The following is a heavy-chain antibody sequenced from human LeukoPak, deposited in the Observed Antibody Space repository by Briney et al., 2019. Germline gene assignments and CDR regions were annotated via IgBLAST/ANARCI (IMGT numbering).Heavy chain of an antibody. Sequence: SGGSLRLSCAASGFDFNNYNMNWVRQAPGKGLEWVSSITSSGTYIYYADSVKGRFTISRDNAKNSLYLQMNSLRAEDTAVYYCAELGITMIGGVWGKGTTVTISS. D-gene: IGHD3-10*02. CDR3: AELGITMIGGV. J-gene: IGHJ6*04. CDR2: ITSSGTYI. CDR1: GFDFNNYN. V-gene: IGHV3-21*01.